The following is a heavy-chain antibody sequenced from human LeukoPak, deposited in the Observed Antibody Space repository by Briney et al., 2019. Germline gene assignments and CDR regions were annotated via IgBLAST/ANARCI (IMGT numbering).Heavy chain of an antibody. CDR1: GFTFSSYW. J-gene: IGHJ6*04. CDR3: ARDRRDIVVVVAAIYYYYGMDV. CDR2: IKQDGSVK. D-gene: IGHD2-15*01. V-gene: IGHV3-7*03. Sequence: GGSLRLSCAASGFTFSSYWMSWVRQAPGKGLEWVANIKQDGSVKYYVDSVKGRFTISRDNAKNSLYLQMNSLRAEDTAVYYCARDRRDIVVVVAAIYYYYGMDVWGKGTTVTVSS.